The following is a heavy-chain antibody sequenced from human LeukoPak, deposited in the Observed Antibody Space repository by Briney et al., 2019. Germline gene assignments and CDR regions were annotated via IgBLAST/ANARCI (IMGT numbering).Heavy chain of an antibody. CDR1: GFSFSGHW. J-gene: IGHJ4*02. Sequence: GGSLRLSCTASGFSFSGHWMHWARQLPGKGLVWVSRISPTGSTTSYADSVKGRFTISRDNSKNTLYLQMNSLRAEDTAVYYCAKNQPLSPLHPFIDYWGQGTLVTVSS. D-gene: IGHD5-24*01. CDR2: ISPTGSTT. CDR3: AKNQPLSPLHPFIDY. V-gene: IGHV3-74*01.